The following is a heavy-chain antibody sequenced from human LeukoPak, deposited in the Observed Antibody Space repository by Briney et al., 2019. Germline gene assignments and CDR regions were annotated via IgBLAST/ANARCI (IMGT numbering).Heavy chain of an antibody. CDR3: ARGGYRQQLVDY. D-gene: IGHD6-13*01. CDR1: GATFSSYA. J-gene: IGHJ4*02. V-gene: IGHV1-69*06. Sequence: SVKVSCKASGATFSSYAISWGRQAPGHGLEWMGRIIPIFGTANYAQKFQGRVTITADKSTSTAYMDLSSLRSEDTAVYYWARGGYRQQLVDYWGQGTLVTVSS. CDR2: IIPIFGTA.